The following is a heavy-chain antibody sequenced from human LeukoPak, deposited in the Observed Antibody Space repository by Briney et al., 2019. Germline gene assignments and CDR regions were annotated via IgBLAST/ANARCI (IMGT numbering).Heavy chain of an antibody. J-gene: IGHJ5*02. CDR3: AKDRLIAVAGPTA. V-gene: IGHV3-23*01. D-gene: IGHD6-19*01. Sequence: GGSLRLSCAASGLTFSSYAMSWVRQAPGKGLEWVSAISGSGGSTYYADSVKGRFTISRDNSKNTLYLQMNSLGAEDTAVYYCAKDRLIAVAGPTAWGQGTLVTVSS. CDR2: ISGSGGST. CDR1: GLTFSSYA.